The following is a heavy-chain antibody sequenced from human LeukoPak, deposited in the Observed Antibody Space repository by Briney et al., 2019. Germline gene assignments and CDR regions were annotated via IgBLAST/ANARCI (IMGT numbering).Heavy chain of an antibody. D-gene: IGHD3-22*01. CDR1: GFTFSSYA. J-gene: IGHJ4*02. CDR3: AKEAYYYDSSGYYYDD. CDR2: ISGSGGST. V-gene: IGHV3-23*01. Sequence: SGGSLRPSCAASGFTFSSYAMSWVRQAPGKGLEWVSAISGSGGSTYYADSVKGRFTISRDNSKNTLYLQMNSLRAEDTAVYYCAKEAYYYDSSGYYYDDWGQGTLVTVSS.